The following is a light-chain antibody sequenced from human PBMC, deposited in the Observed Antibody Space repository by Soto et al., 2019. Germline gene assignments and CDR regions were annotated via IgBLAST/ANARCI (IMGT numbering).Light chain of an antibody. Sequence: EIVLTQSPGTLSLSPGERATLSCRASQSISSSNLAWYQQKPGQAPRLLIYGASSRATGIPDRFSGSGSGTDFTLTISRLEPEDFAVYYCQQYDSSLRTFGGGTNVEIK. CDR1: QSISSSN. CDR3: QQYDSSLRT. J-gene: IGKJ4*01. V-gene: IGKV3-20*01. CDR2: GAS.